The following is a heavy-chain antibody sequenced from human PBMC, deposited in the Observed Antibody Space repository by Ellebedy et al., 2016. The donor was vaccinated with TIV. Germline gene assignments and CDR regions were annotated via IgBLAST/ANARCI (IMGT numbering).Heavy chain of an antibody. CDR3: VRDLTHGYDDY. CDR2: IIVGGST. J-gene: IGHJ4*02. Sequence: GESLKISCAASGFTFSDYHMNWVRQAPGKGLEWVSSIIVGGSTYDADSVKGRFIISRDNAENSLYLQMNSLRVEDTAVYYCVRDLTHGYDDYWGQGTLVTVSS. CDR1: GFTFSDYH. V-gene: IGHV3-69-1*01. D-gene: IGHD5-24*01.